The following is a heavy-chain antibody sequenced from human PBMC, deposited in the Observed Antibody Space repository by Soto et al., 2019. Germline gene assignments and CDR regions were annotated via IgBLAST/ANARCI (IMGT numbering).Heavy chain of an antibody. CDR3: AKETRVTILGVVIPQEDNYYGMDV. CDR1: GFTFSNYA. D-gene: IGHD3-3*01. CDR2: IGGSATDP. Sequence: SLRLSCAASGFTFSNYAMSWVRQAPGKGLEWVSTIGGSATDPYYGDSVKGRFTISRDNSKSTLYLQMDSLRAEDTAIYYCAKETRVTILGVVIPQEDNYYGMDVWGQGTTVTVSS. V-gene: IGHV3-23*01. J-gene: IGHJ6*02.